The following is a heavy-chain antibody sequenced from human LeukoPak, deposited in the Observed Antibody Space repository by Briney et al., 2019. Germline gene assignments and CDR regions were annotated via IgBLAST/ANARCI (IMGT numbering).Heavy chain of an antibody. D-gene: IGHD3-22*01. CDR1: GFTFSHAW. CDR2: IKSKTDGGTT. Sequence: GGSLRLSCAASGFTFSHAWMSWVRQAPGKGLEWVGRIKSKTDGGTTDYAAPVKGRFTISRDNSKNTLYLQMNSLRAEDTAVYYCARGPSGYHNTGGQGTLVTVSS. CDR3: ARGPSGYHNT. J-gene: IGHJ4*02. V-gene: IGHV3-15*01.